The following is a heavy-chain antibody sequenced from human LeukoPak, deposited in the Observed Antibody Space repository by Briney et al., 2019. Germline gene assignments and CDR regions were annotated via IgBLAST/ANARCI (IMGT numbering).Heavy chain of an antibody. V-gene: IGHV3-74*01. D-gene: IGHD3-3*01. Sequence: GGSLRLSCAASGFTFSRYWMHWVRQAPGKGLVWVSRINSDGRSTNYADSVKGRFTISRDNAKNTLYLQVSSLGAEDTAVYYCARDYDFEDHWGQGTLVTVSS. CDR2: INSDGRST. CDR3: ARDYDFEDH. J-gene: IGHJ4*02. CDR1: GFTFSRYW.